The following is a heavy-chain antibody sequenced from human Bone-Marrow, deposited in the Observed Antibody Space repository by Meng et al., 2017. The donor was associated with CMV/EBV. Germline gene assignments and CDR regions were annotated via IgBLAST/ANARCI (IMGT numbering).Heavy chain of an antibody. J-gene: IGHJ3*02. Sequence: ASVKVSCKASGYTFTGYYKHWVRQAPGQGLEWMGWINPNSGGTNYAQKFQGRVTMTRDTSISTAYMELSRLRSDDTAVYYCARISGSYADAFDIWGQGTMVTVSS. D-gene: IGHD1-26*01. CDR1: GYTFTGYY. V-gene: IGHV1-2*02. CDR2: INPNSGGT. CDR3: ARISGSYADAFDI.